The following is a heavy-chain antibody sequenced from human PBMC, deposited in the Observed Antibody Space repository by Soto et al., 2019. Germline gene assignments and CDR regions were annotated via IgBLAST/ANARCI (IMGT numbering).Heavy chain of an antibody. CDR3: TKDLWASLPAGGEFDS. CDR1: AFTFSSYA. V-gene: IGHV3-23*01. J-gene: IGHJ4*02. CDR2: ISGIAGST. D-gene: IGHD3-16*01. Sequence: GGSLRLSCAASAFTFSSYAMSWFRQAPGKGLEWVSPISGIAGSTYYADSVNGRFTISRDNSKNMLYLQMNSLRAENTAVFSCTKDLWASLPAGGEFDSWSQGNLVTVSS.